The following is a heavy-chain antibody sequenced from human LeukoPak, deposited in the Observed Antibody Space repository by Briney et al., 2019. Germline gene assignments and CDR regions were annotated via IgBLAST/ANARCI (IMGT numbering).Heavy chain of an antibody. D-gene: IGHD4-23*01. V-gene: IGHV3-30*18. J-gene: IGHJ4*02. CDR2: ISYDGSNE. CDR3: AKLSGGNVNFDY. Sequence: GRSLRLSCAASGFTFSSYGMHWVRQAPGKGLEWVAVISYDGSNEYYADSVKGRFTISRDNSKNTLYLQMNSLRAEDTAVYYCAKLSGGNVNFDYWGQGTLVTVSS. CDR1: GFTFSSYG.